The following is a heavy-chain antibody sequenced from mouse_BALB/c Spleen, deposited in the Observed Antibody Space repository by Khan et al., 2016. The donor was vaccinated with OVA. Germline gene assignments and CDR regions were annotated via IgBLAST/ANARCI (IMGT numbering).Heavy chain of an antibody. CDR1: GFSLTNYG. Sequence: QVQLKESGPGLVAPSQNLSITCTISGFSLTNYGVHWVRQPPGKGLEWLGVIWSDGSTTYNSALKSRLSISKDNSKSQVFLKMNSLQTDDTAMYYCARQPYYHYYIMDYWGQGTSVTVSS. CDR2: IWSDGST. D-gene: IGHD2-10*01. V-gene: IGHV2-6-1*01. CDR3: ARQPYYHYYIMDY. J-gene: IGHJ4*01.